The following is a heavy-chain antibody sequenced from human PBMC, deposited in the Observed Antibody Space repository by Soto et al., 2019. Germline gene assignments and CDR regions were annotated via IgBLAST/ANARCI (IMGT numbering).Heavy chain of an antibody. V-gene: IGHV4-30-4*01. Sequence: SETLSLTCTVSGGSVSIGDYYWTWIRQPPGKGLEWIGDIYYSGNTYFNSSLRGRVTISMDTSKNQFSLRLSSVTAADTAVYYCARSPAYYSGSGSYLTSFDPWGQG. D-gene: IGHD3-10*01. CDR3: ARSPAYYSGSGSYLTSFDP. CDR2: IYYSGNT. J-gene: IGHJ5*02. CDR1: GGSVSIGDYY.